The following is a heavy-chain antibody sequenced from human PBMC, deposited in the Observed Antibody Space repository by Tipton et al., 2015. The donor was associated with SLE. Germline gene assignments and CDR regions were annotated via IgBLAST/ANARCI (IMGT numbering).Heavy chain of an antibody. V-gene: IGHV4-4*07. J-gene: IGHJ4*02. Sequence: TLSLTCTVSGGSISSYDWSWIRQPAGKGLEWIGRINSSGSTNYNSSPKSRVTMSVDTSKRQFSLNLSSVTAADTAVYYCARGRTSLLWGQGTLVTVSS. CDR2: INSSGST. D-gene: IGHD1-26*01. CDR1: GGSISSYD. CDR3: ARGRTSLL.